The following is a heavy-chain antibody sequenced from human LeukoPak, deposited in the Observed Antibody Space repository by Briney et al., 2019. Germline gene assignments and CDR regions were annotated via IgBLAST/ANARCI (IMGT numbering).Heavy chain of an antibody. D-gene: IGHD4-17*01. CDR1: GYTFTGYY. CDR3: ARAMTTVTVNWSDP. CDR2: INPNSGGT. J-gene: IGHJ5*02. Sequence: ASVKVSCKASGYTFTGYYMHWVRQAPGQGLEWMGRINPNSGGTNYAQKFQGRVTMTRDTSISTAYMELSRLRSDDTAVYYCARAMTTVTVNWSDPWGQGTLVTVSS. V-gene: IGHV1-2*06.